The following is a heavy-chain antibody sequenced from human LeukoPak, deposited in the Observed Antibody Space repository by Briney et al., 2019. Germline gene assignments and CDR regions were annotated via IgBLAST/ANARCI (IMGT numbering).Heavy chain of an antibody. V-gene: IGHV1-2*02. Sequence: GASVRVSCKASGYTFTGYYVHWVRQALGQGLEWMGWINPNSGGTSYTQKFQGRVTMTRDTSISTAYMELRWLRSDDTAVYYCARGTGNDAFDIWGQGTMVTVSS. CDR1: GYTFTGYY. J-gene: IGHJ3*02. CDR3: ARGTGNDAFDI. D-gene: IGHD1-1*01. CDR2: INPNSGGT.